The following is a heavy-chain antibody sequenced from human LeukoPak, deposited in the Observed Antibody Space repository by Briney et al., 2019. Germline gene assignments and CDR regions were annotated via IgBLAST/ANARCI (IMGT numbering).Heavy chain of an antibody. D-gene: IGHD3-3*01. J-gene: IGHJ4*02. CDR1: GFTFGDYA. Sequence: GGSLRLSCTASGFTFGDYAMSWFRQAPGKGLEWVGYIRSKAYGGTTEYAASVKGRFTISRDDSKSIAYLQMNSLKTEDTAVYYCTPYYDFWSGYYTHDYWGQGTLVTVSS. CDR2: IRSKAYGGTT. CDR3: TPYYDFWSGYYTHDY. V-gene: IGHV3-49*03.